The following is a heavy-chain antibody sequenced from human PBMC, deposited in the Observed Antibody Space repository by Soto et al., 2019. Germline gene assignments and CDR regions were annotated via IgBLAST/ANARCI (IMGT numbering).Heavy chain of an antibody. CDR1: GFTFSSYA. V-gene: IGHV3-30-3*01. Sequence: PGGSLRLSCAASGFTFSSYAMHWVRQAPGKGLEWVAVISYDGSNKYYADSVKGRFTISRDNSKNTLYLQMNSLRAEDTAVYYCARDGGSYPSNWFAPWGQGTLVTVSS. CDR2: ISYDGSNK. D-gene: IGHD3-16*02. CDR3: ARDGGSYPSNWFAP. J-gene: IGHJ5*02.